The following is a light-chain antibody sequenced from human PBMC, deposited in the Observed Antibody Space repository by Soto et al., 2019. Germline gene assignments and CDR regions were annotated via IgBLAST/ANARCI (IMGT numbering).Light chain of an antibody. J-gene: IGKJ2*01. CDR3: QQYNIYPYT. V-gene: IGKV1-5*03. CDR2: DAS. Sequence: DIQMTQSPSSLSASVGDRVTITCRASQSISGWLAWYQQKPGKAPKLLIYDASTLESGVPSRFSGSGSGTDFTLTVNSLQPDDFATYYCQQYNIYPYTFGQGTKLEIK. CDR1: QSISGW.